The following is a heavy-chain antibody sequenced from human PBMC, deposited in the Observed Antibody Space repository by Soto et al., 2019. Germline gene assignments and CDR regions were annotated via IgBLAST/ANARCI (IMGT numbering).Heavy chain of an antibody. V-gene: IGHV4-34*01. CDR2: INHSGST. Sequence: ANLSLTCAVYGGSFSGYYWSWIRQPPGKRLEWIGEINHSGSTNYNPSLESRATISVDPSKNQFSLKLSSVTAAETAVYYCARGRRHGEEDCWSGPQAAGYAGMDVWGQGNQVT. D-gene: IGHD3-3*01. CDR3: ARGRRHGEEDCWSGPQAAGYAGMDV. J-gene: IGHJ6*02. CDR1: GGSFSGYY.